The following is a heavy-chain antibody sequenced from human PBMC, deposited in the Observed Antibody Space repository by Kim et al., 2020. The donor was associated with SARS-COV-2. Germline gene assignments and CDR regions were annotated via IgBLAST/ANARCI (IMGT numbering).Heavy chain of an antibody. Sequence: GGSLRLSCAASGFTFSSYAMHWVRQAPGKGLEWVAVISYDGSNKYYVDSVKGRFTIARDNSKNTLYLQMNSLRAEDTAVYYCVRCSYDFWSGHSHYYYYYGIDVGGQGTTLTVSS. CDR2: ISYDGSNK. V-gene: IGHV3-30*04. CDR1: GFTFSSYA. J-gene: IGHJ6*02. CDR3: VRCSYDFWSGHSHYYYYYGIDV. D-gene: IGHD3-3*01.